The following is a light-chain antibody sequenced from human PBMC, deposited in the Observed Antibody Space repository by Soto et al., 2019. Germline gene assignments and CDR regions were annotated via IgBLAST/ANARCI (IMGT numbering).Light chain of an antibody. Sequence: EIVLTQSPGTLSLSPGERATLSCRASQSVDSTYLAWYQQKPGQAPRLLIYGASSRATGIPDRFSGSGSGTDFTLTISRLEPEDFAVYYCQQYGRSPRTFGQGTRWISN. CDR1: QSVDSTY. CDR3: QQYGRSPRT. J-gene: IGKJ1*01. V-gene: IGKV3-20*01. CDR2: GAS.